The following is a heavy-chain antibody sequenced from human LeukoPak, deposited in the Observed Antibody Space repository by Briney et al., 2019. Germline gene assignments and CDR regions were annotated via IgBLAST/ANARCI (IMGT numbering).Heavy chain of an antibody. Sequence: GGSLRLSCAASGFTFSSYWMSWVRQAPGKGLEWVANIKQDGSEKYYVDSVKGRFTISRDNAKNSLYLQMNSLRAEDTAVYYRARMSSGSYYTPDYFDYWGQGTLVTVSS. J-gene: IGHJ4*02. CDR2: IKQDGSEK. CDR1: GFTFSSYW. V-gene: IGHV3-7*01. D-gene: IGHD3-10*01. CDR3: ARMSSGSYYTPDYFDY.